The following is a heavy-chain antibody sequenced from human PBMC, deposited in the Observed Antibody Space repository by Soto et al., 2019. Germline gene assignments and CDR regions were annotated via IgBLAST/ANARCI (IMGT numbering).Heavy chain of an antibody. V-gene: IGHV4-4*02. CDR3: ARIAVVPSALDP. D-gene: IGHD2-2*01. CDR1: GVSISSSHW. Sequence: SETLSLTCDVSGVSISSSHWWCWLRQPPGKGLEWIGEVYHSGSANYNPSLKSRVSMSVDKSKNQFSLRLASVTAADTALYFCARIAVVPSALDPWGQGTLVTVSS. CDR2: VYHSGSA. J-gene: IGHJ5*02.